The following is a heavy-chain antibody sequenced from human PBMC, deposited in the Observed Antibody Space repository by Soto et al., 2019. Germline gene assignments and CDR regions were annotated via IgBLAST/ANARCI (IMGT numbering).Heavy chain of an antibody. V-gene: IGHV4-4*09. J-gene: IGHJ4*02. CDR1: GGSISGYH. CDR3: ARLLGTAVFDH. CDR2: IYPSGST. Sequence: QVQLRESGPGLVKASETLSLTCTVSGGSISGYHWSWIRQTPGKGLEWIGKIYPSGSTDYNPSLNSPVIISADTYKNQVSLKLSPVTAADTAIYYCARLLGTAVFDHWGQGTLVTVSS. D-gene: IGHD2-21*02.